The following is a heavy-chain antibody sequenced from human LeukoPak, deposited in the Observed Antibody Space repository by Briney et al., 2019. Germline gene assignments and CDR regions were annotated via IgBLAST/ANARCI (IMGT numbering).Heavy chain of an antibody. CDR1: GYTFTNYD. D-gene: IGHD1-26*01. J-gene: IGHJ4*02. CDR3: AREVGGNFDY. CDR2: IIPIFGTA. V-gene: IGHV1-69*13. Sequence: ASVKVSCKASGYTFTNYDFNWMRQAPGQGLEWMGGIIPIFGTANYAQKFQGRVTITADESTSTAYMELSSLRSEDTAVYYCAREVGGNFDYWGQGTLVTVSS.